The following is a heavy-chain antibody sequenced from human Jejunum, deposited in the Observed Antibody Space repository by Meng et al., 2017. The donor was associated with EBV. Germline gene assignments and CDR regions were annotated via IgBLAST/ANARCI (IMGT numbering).Heavy chain of an antibody. Sequence: QVQRRESGPGLLKPSETLSLTCSVSGDSVSGYNYWTWIRQPPGKGLEWIGNMYYTGKAIYKPSLQSRVTISVDTSKNQFSLRVTSVTAADTAIYYCARGRGYDYGDSWGQGTLVTVSS. D-gene: IGHD4/OR15-4a*01. CDR3: ARGRGYDYGDS. J-gene: IGHJ5*02. CDR2: MYYTGKA. CDR1: GDSVSGYNY. V-gene: IGHV4-61*01.